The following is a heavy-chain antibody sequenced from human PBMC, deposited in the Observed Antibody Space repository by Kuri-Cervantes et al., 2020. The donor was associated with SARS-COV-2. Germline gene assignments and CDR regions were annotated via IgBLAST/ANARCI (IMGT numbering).Heavy chain of an antibody. CDR2: IIPFFGTP. CDR3: ARGSIFSDTGGWYFDY. D-gene: IGHD3-10*01. V-gene: IGHV1-69*13. Sequence: SVKVSCKASRDTFTTFGFSWVRQAPGQGLEWMGGIIPFFGTPSYAQRFEGRVTITADESTSTVYMEMSSLTFEDTAVYYCARGSIFSDTGGWYFDYWGQGTLVTVSS. J-gene: IGHJ4*02. CDR1: RDTFTTFG.